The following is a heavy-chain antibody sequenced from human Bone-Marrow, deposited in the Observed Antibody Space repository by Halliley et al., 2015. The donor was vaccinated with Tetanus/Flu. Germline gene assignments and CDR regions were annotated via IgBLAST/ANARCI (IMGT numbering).Heavy chain of an antibody. CDR2: IHGRGST. J-gene: IGHJ6*02. CDR3: ARDQPLSADTAMYV. Sequence: TLSLTCTVSGGSISRYYWSWIRQPPGKGLEWIGYIHGRGSTKYNPSLEGRVTISVDTSKNQFSLNLSSVNAADTAVYFCARDQPLSADTAMYVGGHGATGSVS. CDR1: GGSISRYY. D-gene: IGHD2-2*01. V-gene: IGHV4-59*01.